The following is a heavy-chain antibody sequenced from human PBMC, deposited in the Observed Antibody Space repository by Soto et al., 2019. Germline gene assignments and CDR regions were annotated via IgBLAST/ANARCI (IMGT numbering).Heavy chain of an antibody. CDR2: ISSSSSYI. J-gene: IGHJ6*02. V-gene: IGHV3-21*01. CDR3: ARDEHYDFWSYSYYYGMDV. D-gene: IGHD3-3*01. Sequence: SGGSLRLSCAAPGFTFSSYSMNWVRQAPEKGLEWVSSISSSSSYIYYADSVKGRFTISRDNAKNSLYLQMNSLRAEDTAVYYCARDEHYDFWSYSYYYGMDVWGQGTTVTVSS. CDR1: GFTFSSYS.